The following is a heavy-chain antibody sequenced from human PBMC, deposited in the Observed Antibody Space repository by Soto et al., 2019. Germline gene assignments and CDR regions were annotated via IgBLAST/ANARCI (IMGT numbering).Heavy chain of an antibody. CDR3: ARVRSYGYGPGAMDV. Sequence: QVQLVESGGGLVKPGGSLRVSCAASGFTFSDYYMTWIRQAPGKGLEWVSYISSRSRFIKDADSVKGRFIISRDNAKNSPSLQMNSLRVEDTAIYYCARVRSYGYGPGAMDVWGQGTTVTVSS. V-gene: IGHV3-11*06. CDR1: GFTFSDYY. D-gene: IGHD3-16*01. CDR2: ISSRSRFI. J-gene: IGHJ6*02.